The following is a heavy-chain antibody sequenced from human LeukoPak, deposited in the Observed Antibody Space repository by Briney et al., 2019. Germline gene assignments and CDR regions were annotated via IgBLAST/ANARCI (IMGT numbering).Heavy chain of an antibody. J-gene: IGHJ4*02. Sequence: ASVKVSCKASGYTFTSYGISWVRQAPGQGREWMGWISAYNGNTNYAQKLQGRVTMTTDTSTSTAYMELSRLRSDDTAVYYCARLIRDYGDYLFDYWGQGTLVTVSS. D-gene: IGHD4-17*01. CDR2: ISAYNGNT. CDR1: GYTFTSYG. CDR3: ARLIRDYGDYLFDY. V-gene: IGHV1-18*01.